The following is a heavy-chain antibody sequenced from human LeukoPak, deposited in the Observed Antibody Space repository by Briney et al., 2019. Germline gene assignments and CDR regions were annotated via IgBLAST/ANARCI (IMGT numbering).Heavy chain of an antibody. CDR2: IWYDGSNK. Sequence: GGSLRLSCAASGFTFSSYGMHWVRQAPGKGLEWVAVIWYDGSNKYYADSVKGRFTISRDNSKNTLYLQTNSLRAEDTAVYYCAKDSSYSSSSGDFDYWGQGTLVTVSS. J-gene: IGHJ4*02. V-gene: IGHV3-33*06. CDR3: AKDSSYSSSSGDFDY. CDR1: GFTFSSYG. D-gene: IGHD6-6*01.